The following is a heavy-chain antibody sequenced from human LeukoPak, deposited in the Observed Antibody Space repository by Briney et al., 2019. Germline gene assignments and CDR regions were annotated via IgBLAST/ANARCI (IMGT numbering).Heavy chain of an antibody. CDR1: GYSFTNYW. J-gene: IGHJ3*02. D-gene: IGHD7-27*01. CDR3: ATNPITGGDAFDI. CDR2: THPGNSDT. Sequence: GESLKISCKGSGYSFTNYWVAWVRQMPGKGLEWMGITHPGNSDTRYSPSFQGQVTISADKSITTVYLQWSSLRASDTAIYYCATNPITGGDAFDIWGQGTMVTVSS. V-gene: IGHV5-51*01.